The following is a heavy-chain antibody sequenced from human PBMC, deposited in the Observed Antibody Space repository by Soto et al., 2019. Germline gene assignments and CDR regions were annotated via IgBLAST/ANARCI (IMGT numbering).Heavy chain of an antibody. J-gene: IGHJ6*02. CDR1: GFTFSSYE. D-gene: IGHD1-7*01. Sequence: EVQLVESGGGLVQPGESLRLSCTASGFTFSSYEMYWVRQAPGKGLEWVSHISRSGDIIYYADSVNGRLTISRDNDKNSLHLQMNCLRAEDTAVYYCAVEKGELRYYYPGMDVWGQGATVTVPS. CDR3: AVEKGELRYYYPGMDV. CDR2: ISRSGDII. V-gene: IGHV3-48*03.